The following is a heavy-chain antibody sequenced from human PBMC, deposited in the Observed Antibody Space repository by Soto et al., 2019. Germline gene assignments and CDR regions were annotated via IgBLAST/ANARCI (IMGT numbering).Heavy chain of an antibody. Sequence: GASVKVSCKASGGTFSSYAISWVRQAPGQGLEWMRGIIPIFGTANYAQKFQGRVTITADESTSTAYMELSSLRSEDTAVYYCASSRVGATRSDYYFDYWGQGTLVTVSS. D-gene: IGHD1-26*01. CDR1: GGTFSSYA. V-gene: IGHV1-69*13. J-gene: IGHJ4*02. CDR2: IIPIFGTA. CDR3: ASSRVGATRSDYYFDY.